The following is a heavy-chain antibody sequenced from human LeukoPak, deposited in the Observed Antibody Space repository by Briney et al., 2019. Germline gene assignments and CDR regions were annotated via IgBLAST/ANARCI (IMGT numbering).Heavy chain of an antibody. D-gene: IGHD2-21*01. CDR3: AKDRIVMMDY. J-gene: IGHJ4*02. CDR1: EFSVGSNY. Sequence: GGSLRLSCAASEFSVGSNYMTWVRQAPGKGLEWVSAISGSGGSTYYADSVKGRFTISRDNSKNTLYLQMNSLRAEDTAVYYCAKDRIVMMDYWGQGTLVTVSS. V-gene: IGHV3-23*01. CDR2: ISGSGGST.